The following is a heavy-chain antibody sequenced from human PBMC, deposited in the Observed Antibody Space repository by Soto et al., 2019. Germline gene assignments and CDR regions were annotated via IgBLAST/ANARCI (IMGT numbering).Heavy chain of an antibody. CDR3: ARGLLYCFDY. J-gene: IGHJ4*02. V-gene: IGHV3-21*02. CDR2: ISSSSTNI. CDR1: GFIFTSYT. Sequence: EVQLVESGGGLVKPGGSLRLSCAASGFIFTSYTMNWVRRAPGKGLEWVSSISSSSTNIHYADSVKGRFTISRDNAKKSLYLQMNSRRAEDTAVYYCARGLLYCFDYWGQGTLVTVSS.